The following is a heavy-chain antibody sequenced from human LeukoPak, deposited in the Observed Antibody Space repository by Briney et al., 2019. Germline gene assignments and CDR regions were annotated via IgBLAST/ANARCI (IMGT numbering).Heavy chain of an antibody. Sequence: GGSLRLSSAASGFTFSDYYMIWIRQAPGKGLEWVSYISSSSSIIYYADSVKGRFTISRDNAKNSLYLQMNSLRAEDTAIYYCAKKSSTSWYGWFDPWGQGTLVTVSS. CDR1: GFTFSDYY. D-gene: IGHD2-2*01. V-gene: IGHV3-11*01. CDR2: ISSSSSII. CDR3: AKKSSTSWYGWFDP. J-gene: IGHJ5*02.